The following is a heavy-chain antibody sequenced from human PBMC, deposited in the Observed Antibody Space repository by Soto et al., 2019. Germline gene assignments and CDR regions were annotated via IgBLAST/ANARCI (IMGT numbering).Heavy chain of an antibody. D-gene: IGHD1-26*01. Sequence: GGSLRLSCAASGFSFINYAMSWVRQAPGKGLEWVSTISGGGTSTYYADFVKGRFTISRDNSKNTLYLQMNSLRAEDTAVYYCAKDYDSGSYFFDNWGQGTLVTVSS. CDR1: GFSFINYA. V-gene: IGHV3-23*01. J-gene: IGHJ4*02. CDR2: ISGGGTST. CDR3: AKDYDSGSYFFDN.